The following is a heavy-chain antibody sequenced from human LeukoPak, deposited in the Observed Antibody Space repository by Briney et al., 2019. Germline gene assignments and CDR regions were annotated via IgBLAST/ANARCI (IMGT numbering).Heavy chain of an antibody. D-gene: IGHD2-2*01. CDR1: GFTFSSYA. J-gene: IGHJ4*02. Sequence: GASLRLSCAASGFTFSSYAMSWVRQAPGKGLEWVSVIYSGGSTYYADSVKGRFTISRDNSKNTLYLQMNSLRAEDTAVYYCARVKPAAILSYFDYWGQGTLVTVSS. V-gene: IGHV3-53*01. CDR3: ARVKPAAILSYFDY. CDR2: IYSGGST.